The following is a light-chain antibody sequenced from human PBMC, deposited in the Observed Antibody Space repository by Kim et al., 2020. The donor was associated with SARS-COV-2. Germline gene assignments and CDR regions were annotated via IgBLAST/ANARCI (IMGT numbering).Light chain of an antibody. V-gene: IGKV3-11*01. CDR2: DAS. CDR3: QQRTNWPPWT. Sequence: PGERATLSCRASQSISTYLVWYQPNPGQAPRLLRYDASNRATGIPARFSCSGSGTDFTLTISSLEPEDFAVYYCQQRTNWPPWTFGQGTKVDIK. J-gene: IGKJ1*01. CDR1: QSISTY.